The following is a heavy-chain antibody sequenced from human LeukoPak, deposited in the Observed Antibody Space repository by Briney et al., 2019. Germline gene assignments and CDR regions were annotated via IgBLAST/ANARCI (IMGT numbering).Heavy chain of an antibody. J-gene: IGHJ4*02. CDR2: INHSGST. CDR3: ARGPDYSSGYYAY. Sequence: PSETLSLTCAVYGGSFSGYYWSWIRQPPGKGLEWIGEINHSGSTNYNPSLKSRVTISVDTSKNQFSLKLSSVTAADTAVYYCARGPDYSSGYYAYWGQGTLVTVSS. V-gene: IGHV4-34*01. D-gene: IGHD3-22*01. CDR1: GGSFSGYY.